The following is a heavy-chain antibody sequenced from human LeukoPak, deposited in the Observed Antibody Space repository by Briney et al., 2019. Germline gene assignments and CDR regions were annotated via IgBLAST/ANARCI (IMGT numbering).Heavy chain of an antibody. D-gene: IGHD3-10*01. J-gene: IGHJ4*02. Sequence: PSETLSLTCTVSGGSFSSGGYYWNWLRQPPGKGLECVGYMYYDGTSNYNPSLKSRVTISIDSSKNQFSLRLSSVTAADTAVYYCARGRDNYGSGDSWGQGILVTVSS. CDR2: MYYDGTS. CDR1: GGSFSSGGYY. V-gene: IGHV4-61*08. CDR3: ARGRDNYGSGDS.